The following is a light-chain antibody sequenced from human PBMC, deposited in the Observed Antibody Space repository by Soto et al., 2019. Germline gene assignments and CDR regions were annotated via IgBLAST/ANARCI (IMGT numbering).Light chain of an antibody. CDR1: QSINRSY. CDR3: HQYGSSPWT. Sequence: EIALTQSPGTLSLSPGERATLSCRASQSINRSYLVWYQQKPGQAPRLLIYGASSRATGIPDRFSGSGSGTDFTLTISRLEPEDFAVYYCHQYGSSPWTFGQGTKVDIK. CDR2: GAS. J-gene: IGKJ1*01. V-gene: IGKV3-20*01.